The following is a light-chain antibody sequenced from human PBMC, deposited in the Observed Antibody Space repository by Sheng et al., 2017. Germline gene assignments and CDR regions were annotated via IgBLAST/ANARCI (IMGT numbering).Light chain of an antibody. V-gene: IGKV3-20*01. Sequence: EVVLTQFPGTLSLSPGESATLSCRASQSVISSSLAWYQQKPGQAPRLLIFGASTRATGIPGRFSGSGSETDFTLTISRLEPEDFAVYFCHQYGSSRGTFGQGTKLEI. J-gene: IGKJ2*01. CDR3: HQYGSSRGT. CDR1: QSVISSS. CDR2: GAS.